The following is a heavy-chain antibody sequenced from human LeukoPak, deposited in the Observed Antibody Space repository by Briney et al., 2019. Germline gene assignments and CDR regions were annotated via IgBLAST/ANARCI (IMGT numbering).Heavy chain of an antibody. D-gene: IGHD5-18*01. V-gene: IGHV3-30-3*01. J-gene: IGHJ3*02. CDR3: ARVWDSYGTGSAFDI. CDR2: ISYDGSNK. CDR1: GFTFSSYA. Sequence: GGSLRLSCAASGFTFSSYAMSWVRQAPGKGLEWVAVISYDGSNKYYADSVKGRFTISRDNSKNTLYLQMNSLRAEDTAVYYCARVWDSYGTGSAFDIWGQGTMVTVSS.